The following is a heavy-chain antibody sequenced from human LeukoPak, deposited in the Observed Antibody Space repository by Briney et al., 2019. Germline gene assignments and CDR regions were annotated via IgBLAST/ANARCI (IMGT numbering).Heavy chain of an antibody. D-gene: IGHD2-2*02. CDR3: AKHHCSSTSCYTWNWFDP. J-gene: IGHJ5*02. V-gene: IGHV3-23*01. CDR1: GFTFSSYA. Sequence: PGESLRLSCAASGFTFSSYAMSWVRQAPGKGLEWVSAISGSGGSTYYADSVKGRFTISRDNSKNTLYLQMNSLRAEDTAVYYCAKHHCSSTSCYTWNWFDPWGQGTLVTVSS. CDR2: ISGSGGST.